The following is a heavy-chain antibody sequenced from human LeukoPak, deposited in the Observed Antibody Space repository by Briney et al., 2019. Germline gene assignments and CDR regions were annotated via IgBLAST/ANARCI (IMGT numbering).Heavy chain of an antibody. Sequence: SETLSHTCTVSGGSISSSSYYWGWIRQPPGKGLEWIGRIYYSGSTYYNPSLKSRVTISVDTSKNQFSLKLSSVTTADTAVYYCARLAPPLRVYFDYWGQGTLVTVSS. J-gene: IGHJ4*02. CDR3: ARLAPPLRVYFDY. V-gene: IGHV4-39*01. CDR1: GGSISSSSYY. CDR2: IYYSGST. D-gene: IGHD3-16*01.